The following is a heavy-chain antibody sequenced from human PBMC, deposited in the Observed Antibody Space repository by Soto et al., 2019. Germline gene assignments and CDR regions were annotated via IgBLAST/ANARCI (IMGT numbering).Heavy chain of an antibody. D-gene: IGHD6-13*01. CDR3: AKLQSWRALDY. CDR2: LSGSGSGP. Sequence: EVLLLESGGGLVQPGGSLRLSCAASGFTFSNYDMGWVRQAPGKGLELVSFLSGSGSGPYYADSVKGLFTISRDNAENTLYLQMNSLRVDDPAVYYIAKLQSWRALDYWGQGTLVTVSS. V-gene: IGHV3-23*01. J-gene: IGHJ4*02. CDR1: GFTFSNYD.